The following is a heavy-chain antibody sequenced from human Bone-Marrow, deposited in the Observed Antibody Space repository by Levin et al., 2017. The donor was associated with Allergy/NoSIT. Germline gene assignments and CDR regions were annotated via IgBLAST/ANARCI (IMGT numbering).Heavy chain of an antibody. D-gene: IGHD3-22*01. V-gene: IGHV3-11*01. CDR3: VRDADYYDSVSGPYYYVSHIYGLDV. CDR2: ISPSGTTT. Sequence: GGSLRLSCAASGFNFGDYFMTWIRQAPGKGLEWVSYISPSGTTTHYGDSVRGRFAISRDNAKKSLFLQMSGLTADDTAVYYCVRDADYYDSVSGPYYYVSHIYGLDVWGRGTMVTVS. CDR1: GFNFGDYF. J-gene: IGHJ6*02.